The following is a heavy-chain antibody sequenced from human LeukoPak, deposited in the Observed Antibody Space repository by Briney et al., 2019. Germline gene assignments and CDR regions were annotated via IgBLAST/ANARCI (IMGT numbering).Heavy chain of an antibody. CDR2: IYYSGST. CDR3: ARERLGYYDRSGLDY. V-gene: IGHV4-59*01. D-gene: IGHD3-22*01. CDR1: GGSISSYY. Sequence: SETLSLTCTVSGGSISSYYWNWIRQPPGKGLEWSGYIYYSGSTNYNPSLKSRVTTSVDTSKNQFSLKLSSVTAADTAVYYCARERLGYYDRSGLDYWGQGTLVTVSS. J-gene: IGHJ4*02.